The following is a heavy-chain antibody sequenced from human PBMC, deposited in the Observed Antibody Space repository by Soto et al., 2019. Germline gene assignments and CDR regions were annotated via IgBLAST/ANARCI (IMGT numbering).Heavy chain of an antibody. J-gene: IGHJ3*02. CDR2: ISYDGSNK. CDR3: ARDGDVDAFDI. V-gene: IGHV3-30-3*01. Sequence: QVQLVESGGGVVQPGRSLRLSCAASGFTFSSYAMHWVRQAPGKGLEWVAVISYDGSNKYYADSVKGRFTISRDNSKNPLYLQMTSLRAEDTAVYYCARDGDVDAFDIWGQGTMVTVSS. D-gene: IGHD7-27*01. CDR1: GFTFSSYA.